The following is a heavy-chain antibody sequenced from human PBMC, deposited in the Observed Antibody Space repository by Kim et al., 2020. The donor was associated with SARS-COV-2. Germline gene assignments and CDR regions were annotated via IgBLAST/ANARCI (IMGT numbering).Heavy chain of an antibody. J-gene: IGHJ6*02. CDR2: IIPIFGTA. Sequence: SVKVSCKASGGTFSSYAISWVRQAPGQGLEWMGGIIPIFGTANYAQKFQGRVTITADESTSTAYMELSSLRSEDTAVYYCARGPLYDVDRAPYGMDVWGQGTTVTVSS. D-gene: IGHD5-12*01. CDR3: ARGPLYDVDRAPYGMDV. CDR1: GGTFSSYA. V-gene: IGHV1-69*13.